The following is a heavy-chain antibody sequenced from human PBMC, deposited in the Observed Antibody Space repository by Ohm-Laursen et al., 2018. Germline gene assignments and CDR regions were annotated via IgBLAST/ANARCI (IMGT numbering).Heavy chain of an antibody. CDR3: ARLFVQYQLLSGNYGMDV. V-gene: IGHV1-18*01. J-gene: IGHJ6*02. D-gene: IGHD2-2*01. Sequence: GSSVKVSCKASGGTFSNYGISWVRQAPGKGLEWMGWISAYNGNTNYAQKLQGRVTMTTDTSTSTAYMELRSLRSDDTAVYYCARLFVQYQLLSGNYGMDVWGQGTTVTVSS. CDR2: ISAYNGNT. CDR1: GGTFSNYG.